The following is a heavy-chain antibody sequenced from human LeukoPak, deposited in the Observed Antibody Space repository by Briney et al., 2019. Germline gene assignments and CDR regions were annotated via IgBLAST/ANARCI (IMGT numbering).Heavy chain of an antibody. Sequence: GGSLRLSCAASGFTFSNYWMSWARQAPGKGLEWVANIKQDGSEKYYVDSVKGRFTISRDNAKNSLYLQMNSLRAEDTAVYYCASDRDYYDSSGYLFDYWGQGTLVTVSS. CDR1: GFTFSNYW. D-gene: IGHD3-22*01. V-gene: IGHV3-7*01. CDR2: IKQDGSEK. J-gene: IGHJ4*02. CDR3: ASDRDYYDSSGYLFDY.